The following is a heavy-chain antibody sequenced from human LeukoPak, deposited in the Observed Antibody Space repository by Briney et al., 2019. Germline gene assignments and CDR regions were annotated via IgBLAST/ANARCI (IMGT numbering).Heavy chain of an antibody. J-gene: IGHJ4*02. Sequence: SETLSLTCTVSGGSISSSSYYWGWIRQPPGKGLEWIGSIYYSGSTYYNPSLKSRVTISVDTSKNQFSLKLSSVTAADTAVYYCARHGGYNYFDYWGQGTLVTVSS. CDR1: GGSISSSSYY. D-gene: IGHD6-13*01. CDR3: ARHGGYNYFDY. V-gene: IGHV4-39*01. CDR2: IYYSGST.